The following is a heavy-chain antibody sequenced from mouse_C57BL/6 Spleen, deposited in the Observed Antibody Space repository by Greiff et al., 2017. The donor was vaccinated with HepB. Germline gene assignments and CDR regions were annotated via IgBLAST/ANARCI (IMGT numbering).Heavy chain of an antibody. CDR1: GYTFTSYW. Sequence: QVQLQQSGAELVKPGASVKLSCKASGYTFTSYWMQWVKQRPGQGLEWIGEIDPSDSYTNYNQKFKGKATLTVDTSSSTAYMQLSSLTSEDSAVYYCARGGGSRHLLDYWGQGTTLTVSS. J-gene: IGHJ2*01. CDR2: IDPSDSYT. CDR3: ARGGGSRHLLDY. D-gene: IGHD1-1*01. V-gene: IGHV1-50*01.